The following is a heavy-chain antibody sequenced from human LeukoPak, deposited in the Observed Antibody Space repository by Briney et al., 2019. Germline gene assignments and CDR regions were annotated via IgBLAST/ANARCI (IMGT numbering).Heavy chain of an antibody. CDR2: ISSSSSSI. Sequence: GGSLRLSCAASGSTFSTYIMNWVRQAPGKGLEWVSSISSSSSSIFYADSMKGRFTISRDNAKNSLYLQMDSLRAEDTAVYYCARRFSTSSRWFAFDIWGQGTMVTVSS. V-gene: IGHV3-21*01. CDR3: ARRFSTSSRWFAFDI. J-gene: IGHJ3*02. CDR1: GSTFSTYI. D-gene: IGHD6-13*01.